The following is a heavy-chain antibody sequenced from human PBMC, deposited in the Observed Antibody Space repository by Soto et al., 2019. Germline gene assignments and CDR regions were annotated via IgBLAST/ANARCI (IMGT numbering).Heavy chain of an antibody. CDR1: GFTFGDYA. Sequence: PVGSLRLSCTSSGFTFGDYAMSWVRQARGKGLEWVGFIRSKAYGGTTEYAASVKGRFTISRDDSKSIAYLQMNSLKTEDTAVYYCTRDYSSGYYFYGMDVWGQGTTVTVSS. CDR3: TRDYSSGYYFYGMDV. D-gene: IGHD6-19*01. CDR2: IRSKAYGGTT. V-gene: IGHV3-49*04. J-gene: IGHJ6*02.